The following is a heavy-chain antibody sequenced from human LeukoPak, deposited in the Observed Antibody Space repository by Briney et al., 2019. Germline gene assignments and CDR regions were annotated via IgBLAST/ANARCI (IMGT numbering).Heavy chain of an antibody. D-gene: IGHD3-22*01. V-gene: IGHV4-34*01. CDR1: GGSFSGYY. CDR3: ASYSYYYDSSGYFDY. J-gene: IGHJ4*02. CDR2: INHSGST. Sequence: PSETLSLTCAVYGGSFSGYYWSWIRQPPGKGLEWIGEINHSGSTYYNPSLKSRVTISVDSSKNQFSLKLSSVTAADTAVYYCASYSYYYDSSGYFDYWGQGTLVTVSS.